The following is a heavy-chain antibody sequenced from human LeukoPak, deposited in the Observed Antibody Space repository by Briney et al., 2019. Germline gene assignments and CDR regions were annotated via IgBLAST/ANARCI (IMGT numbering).Heavy chain of an antibody. Sequence: TGGSLRLSCAASGFTFSTFGMTWVRQAPGKGLEWVSSISSSSSYIYYADSVKGRFTISRDNAKNSLYLQMNGLRAEDTAVYYCARSRNTMVRGVINFDYWGQGTLVTVFS. V-gene: IGHV3-21*01. J-gene: IGHJ4*02. CDR2: ISSSSSYI. CDR3: ARSRNTMVRGVINFDY. CDR1: GFTFSTFG. D-gene: IGHD3-10*01.